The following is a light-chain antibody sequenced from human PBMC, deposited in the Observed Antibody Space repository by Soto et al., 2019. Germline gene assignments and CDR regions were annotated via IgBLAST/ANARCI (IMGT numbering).Light chain of an antibody. CDR1: SSDVGTYDD. CDR3: SSYTISSTYV. Sequence: QSALTRPAAVSASPGQSITSTCTGTSSDVGTYDDVSWYRQHPGKGPKLLIYEVTNRPSGVSNRFSGSKSGNTASLTISGFQADDEADYYCSSYTISSTYVFGSGTKLTVL. CDR2: EVT. V-gene: IGLV2-14*01. J-gene: IGLJ1*01.